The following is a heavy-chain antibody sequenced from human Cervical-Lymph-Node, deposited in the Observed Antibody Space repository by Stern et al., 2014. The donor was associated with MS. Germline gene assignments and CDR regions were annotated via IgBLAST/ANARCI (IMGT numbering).Heavy chain of an antibody. Sequence: VQLVESGGGVVHPGRSLRLSCVGSGFNFSSYGMHWVRQAPGQGPERVAVISDVGRSKHFVDTVQGRFTISRDHTKNTLYLQMPILIAEATAVYYFSRNLGGGLAAGYVYYYFGLAVWGQGTPVTVSS. CDR1: GFNFSSYG. J-gene: IGHJ6*02. D-gene: IGHD6-13*01. V-gene: IGHV3-30*03. CDR2: ISDVGRSK. CDR3: SRNLGGGLAAGYVYYYFGLAV.